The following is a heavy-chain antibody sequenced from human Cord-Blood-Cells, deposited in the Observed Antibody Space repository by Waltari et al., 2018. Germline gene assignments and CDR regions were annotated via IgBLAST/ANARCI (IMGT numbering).Heavy chain of an antibody. CDR3: ARDKGLQQLVFDY. J-gene: IGHJ4*02. CDR1: GCTFRSYW. V-gene: IGHV3-7*01. Sequence: EVQLVESGGGLVKPGGSLRRSCAASGCTFRSYWMSWVRQAPGKGLEWVANIKQDGSEKYYVDSVKGRFTIARDNAKNSLYLQMNSLRAEDTAVYYCARDKGLQQLVFDYWGQGTLVTVSS. D-gene: IGHD6-13*01. CDR2: IKQDGSEK.